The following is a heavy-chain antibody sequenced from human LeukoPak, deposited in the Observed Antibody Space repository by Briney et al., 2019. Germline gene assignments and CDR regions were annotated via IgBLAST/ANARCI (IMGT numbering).Heavy chain of an antibody. D-gene: IGHD3-10*01. J-gene: IGHJ4*02. CDR3: AKDRGVVRGVNYFDY. CDR1: GFTFDDYA. CDR2: ISWNSGRV. V-gene: IGHV3-9*01. Sequence: PGRSLRLSCAASGFTFDDYAMHWVRQAPGKGLEWVSSISWNSGRVAYADSVRGRFTISRDNAKNSLYLQMNSLRAEDTALYYCAKDRGVVRGVNYFDYWGQGTLVTVSS.